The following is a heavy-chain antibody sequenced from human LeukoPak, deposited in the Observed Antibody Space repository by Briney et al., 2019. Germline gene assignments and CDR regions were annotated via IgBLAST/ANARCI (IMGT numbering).Heavy chain of an antibody. J-gene: IGHJ4*02. V-gene: IGHV1-18*01. D-gene: IGHD4-17*01. Sequence: ASVKVSCKASSHTFTSYGLSWVRQAPGQGLEWMGWISVYRSKINYAQKFQGRITLTTDASTRTTFMELRSLRSDDTAVYYCARDNGDYNFDYWGQGTLVTVSS. CDR1: SHTFTSYG. CDR3: ARDNGDYNFDY. CDR2: ISVYRSKI.